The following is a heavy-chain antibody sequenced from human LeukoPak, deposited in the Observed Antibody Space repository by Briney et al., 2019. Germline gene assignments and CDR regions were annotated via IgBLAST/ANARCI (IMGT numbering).Heavy chain of an antibody. CDR3: ARDGAAAEVYYYYMDV. D-gene: IGHD6-13*01. V-gene: IGHV3-21*01. Sequence: GGSLRLSCAASGFTFSSYAMSWVRQAPGKGLEWVSSISSSSSYIYYADSVKGRFTISRDNAKNSLYLQMNSLRAEDTAVYYCARDGAAAEVYYYYMDVWGKGTTVTVSS. J-gene: IGHJ6*03. CDR1: GFTFSSYA. CDR2: ISSSSSYI.